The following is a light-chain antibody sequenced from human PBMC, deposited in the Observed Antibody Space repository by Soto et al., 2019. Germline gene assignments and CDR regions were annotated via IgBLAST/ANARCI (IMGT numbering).Light chain of an antibody. CDR2: GAS. J-gene: IGKJ3*01. Sequence: EIVMTQSPVTLSVSPGERATLSCRPGRGLASNLAWYQQKPGQAPRLLIYGASTRATGVPARFSGSGSGTEFTLTISSLQSEDLVVYYCQQYDNWPFTFGPGTKVDIK. CDR3: QQYDNWPFT. V-gene: IGKV3-15*01. CDR1: RGLASN.